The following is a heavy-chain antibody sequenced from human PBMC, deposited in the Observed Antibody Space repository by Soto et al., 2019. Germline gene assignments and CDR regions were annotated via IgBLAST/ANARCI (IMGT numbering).Heavy chain of an antibody. J-gene: IGHJ4*02. CDR3: ARDPKTSGGQHWAFNYFDS. Sequence: GGSLRLSCAASGFSFSISPMHWVRQAPGKGPEWVALISYDGANKFYADSVKGRFTISRDNSKSTLYLQVDSLRPEDAAVYYCARDPKTSGGQHWAFNYFDSWGQGTLVTVSS. V-gene: IGHV3-30-3*01. D-gene: IGHD7-27*01. CDR1: GFSFSISP. CDR2: ISYDGANK.